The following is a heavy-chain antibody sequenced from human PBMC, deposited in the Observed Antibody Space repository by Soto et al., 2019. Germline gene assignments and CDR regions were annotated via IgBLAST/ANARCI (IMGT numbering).Heavy chain of an antibody. CDR1: GFTFSSYA. Sequence: EVQLLESGGGLVQPGGSLRLSCAASGFTFSSYAMSWVPQAPGRGLEWVSAISGSGGSTYYADSVKGRFTISRDNSKNTLYLQMNSLRAEDTAVYYCAKNAAYDILTGYQEYYFDYWGQGTLVTVSS. J-gene: IGHJ4*02. D-gene: IGHD3-9*01. CDR2: ISGSGGST. CDR3: AKNAAYDILTGYQEYYFDY. V-gene: IGHV3-23*01.